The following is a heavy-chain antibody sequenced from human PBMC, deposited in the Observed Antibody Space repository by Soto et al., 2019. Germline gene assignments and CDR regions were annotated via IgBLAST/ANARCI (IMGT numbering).Heavy chain of an antibody. CDR1: GYNFTSPA. CDR3: ARGSGYYYWDDY. V-gene: IGHV1-3*05. J-gene: IGHJ4*02. D-gene: IGHD3-22*01. Sequence: QVQLVQSGAEEKKPGASVKVSCKASGYNFTSPAMHWVSQAPGQRLEWMGWINAGSGNTKYSQKFQGRVTITRDTSASTAYMELSSLRSEDTAVYYCARGSGYYYWDDYWGQGTLVTVSS. CDR2: INAGSGNT.